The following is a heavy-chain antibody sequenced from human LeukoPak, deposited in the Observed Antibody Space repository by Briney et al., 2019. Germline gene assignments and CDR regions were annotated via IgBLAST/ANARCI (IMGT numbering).Heavy chain of an antibody. D-gene: IGHD3-22*01. V-gene: IGHV3-9*01. CDR1: GFTFDDYA. J-gene: IGHJ4*02. Sequence: GRSLRLSCAASGFTFDDYAMHWVRQAPGKGLEWVSGISWNSGSIGYADSVKGRFTISRDNAKNSLYLQMNSLRAEDTAVYYCARRDSSGYYSADDYWGQGTLVTVSS. CDR3: ARRDSSGYYSADDY. CDR2: ISWNSGSI.